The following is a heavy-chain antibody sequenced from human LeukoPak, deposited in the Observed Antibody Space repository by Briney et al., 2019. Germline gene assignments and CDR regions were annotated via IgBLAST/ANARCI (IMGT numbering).Heavy chain of an antibody. D-gene: IGHD3-10*02. CDR2: ILYDGETK. CDR3: AELGITMIGGV. CDR1: GFTLSSYT. Sequence: GGSLRLSCAASGFTLSSYTMHWVRQAPGKGLEWVTVILYDGETKYYADSVKGRFTISRDNSKNTVYLQMNSLRVEDTAVYYCAELGITMIGGVWGKGTTVTISS. V-gene: IGHV3-30*04. J-gene: IGHJ6*04.